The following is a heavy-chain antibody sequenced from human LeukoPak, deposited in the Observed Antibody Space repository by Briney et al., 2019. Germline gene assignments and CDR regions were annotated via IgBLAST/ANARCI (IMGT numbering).Heavy chain of an antibody. V-gene: IGHV3-53*01. CDR2: IYSGGST. J-gene: IGHJ4*02. Sequence: PGGSLRLSCAASGFAVSSNYMSWVRQAPGKGLEWVSGIYSGGSTYYADSVKGRFTISRDNSKNSLFVQMNSLRAEDTAVYFCAKSRSGSANWALQIFDNWGQGTLVTVSS. D-gene: IGHD1-1*01. CDR1: GFAVSSNY. CDR3: AKSRSGSANWALQIFDN.